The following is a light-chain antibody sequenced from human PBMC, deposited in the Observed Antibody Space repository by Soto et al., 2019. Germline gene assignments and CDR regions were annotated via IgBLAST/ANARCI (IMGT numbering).Light chain of an antibody. CDR2: KAS. Sequence: DIQMTQSPSTLSASVGDRVTITCRASQSISSWLAWYQQTPGKAPKLLIYKASSLEGGVPSRFSGSGSGTDFTLTISSLQTDDFATYYCQQYHSYSLTFGGGTKVDIK. V-gene: IGKV1-5*03. J-gene: IGKJ4*01. CDR1: QSISSW. CDR3: QQYHSYSLT.